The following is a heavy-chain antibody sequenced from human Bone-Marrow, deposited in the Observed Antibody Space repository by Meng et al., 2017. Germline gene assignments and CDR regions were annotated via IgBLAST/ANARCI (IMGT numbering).Heavy chain of an antibody. J-gene: IGHJ4*02. Sequence: QVPLPTSGQRVVKPPQTLSLPCAISVDSVSSNSAVWNWIRQSPSRGLEWLGRTYNRSKWYNDYAVSVKSRITINPDTSKNQFSLQLNSVTPEDTAVYYCARGGIAAARPDYWGQGTLVTVSS. CDR2: TYNRSKWYN. CDR3: ARGGIAAARPDY. D-gene: IGHD6-13*01. CDR1: VDSVSSNSAV. V-gene: IGHV6-1*01.